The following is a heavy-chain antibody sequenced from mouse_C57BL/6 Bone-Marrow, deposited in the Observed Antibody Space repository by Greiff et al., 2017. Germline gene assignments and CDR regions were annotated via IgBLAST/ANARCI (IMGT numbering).Heavy chain of an antibody. CDR2: INPDSSTI. V-gene: IGHV4-1*01. D-gene: IGHD2-4*01. J-gene: IGHJ3*01. CDR1: AVDFSRYW. CDR3: ARPDYDYDAWFAY. Sequence: AAAAVDFSRYWMSWVRRAPGKGLEWIGEINPDSSTINYAPSLKDKFIISRDNAKNTLYLQMSKVRSEDTALYYCARPDYDYDAWFAYWGQGTLVTVSA.